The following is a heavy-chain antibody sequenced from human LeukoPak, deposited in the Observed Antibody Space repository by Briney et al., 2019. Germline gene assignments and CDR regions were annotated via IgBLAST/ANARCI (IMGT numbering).Heavy chain of an antibody. CDR3: ALLDVAFDI. D-gene: IGHD3-3*01. CDR1: GGSISSSSYY. J-gene: IGHJ3*02. Sequence: SETLSLTCTVSGGSISSSSYYWGWIRQPPGKGLEWIGSIYYSGSTYYNPSLKRRVTISVDTSKKQFSLKLSSVTAADTAVYYCALLDVAFDIWGQGTMVTVSS. CDR2: IYYSGST. V-gene: IGHV4-39*01.